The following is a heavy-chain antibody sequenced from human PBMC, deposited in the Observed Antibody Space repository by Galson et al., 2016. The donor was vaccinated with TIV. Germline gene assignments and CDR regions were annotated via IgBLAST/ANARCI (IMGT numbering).Heavy chain of an antibody. J-gene: IGHJ4*02. D-gene: IGHD4-17*01. CDR2: MNPNSGNT. CDR1: GYTFTSYD. V-gene: IGHV1-8*02. CDR3: ARSGDYGDY. Sequence: SVKVSCKASGYTFTSYDINWVRQATGQGLEWMGWMNPNSGNTGYAQKFRGRVTMTRNTSVRTAYTELSSLRSEATAVYYCARSGDYGDYWGQGTLVTVSS.